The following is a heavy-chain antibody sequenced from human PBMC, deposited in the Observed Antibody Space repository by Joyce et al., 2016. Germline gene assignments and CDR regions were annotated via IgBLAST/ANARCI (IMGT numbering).Heavy chain of an antibody. J-gene: IGHJ3*02. Sequence: EVQLVQSGAEVKKPGESLRISCKGSGYSFASYWITWVRQMPGKGLEWMGSIDPSDSYSNYSPSSQGHVTISADKSISTADLQWSSLMASDTAMYYCARKLRYLDWTYDAFDIWGQGTMVTVSS. CDR2: IDPSDSYS. CDR1: GYSFASYW. D-gene: IGHD3-9*01. V-gene: IGHV5-10-1*03. CDR3: ARKLRYLDWTYDAFDI.